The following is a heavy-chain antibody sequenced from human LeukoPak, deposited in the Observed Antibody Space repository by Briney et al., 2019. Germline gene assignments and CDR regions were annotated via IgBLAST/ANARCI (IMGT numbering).Heavy chain of an antibody. CDR1: GFTFSSYG. Sequence: GRSLRLSCAASGFTFSSYGMHWVRQAPGKGLEWVAVISYDGSNKYYADSVKGRFTISRDNSKNTLYLQMNSLRAEDTAVYYCAKDAVLWFGEFAFDIWGQGTMVTVSS. CDR2: ISYDGSNK. V-gene: IGHV3-30*18. D-gene: IGHD3-10*01. CDR3: AKDAVLWFGEFAFDI. J-gene: IGHJ3*02.